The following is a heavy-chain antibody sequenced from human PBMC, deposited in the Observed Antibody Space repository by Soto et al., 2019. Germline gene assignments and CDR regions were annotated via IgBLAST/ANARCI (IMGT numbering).Heavy chain of an antibody. J-gene: IGHJ4*02. V-gene: IGHV3-23*01. CDR3: ANSLYYDILTGYYTLDY. CDR1: GFTFSSYA. D-gene: IGHD3-9*01. Sequence: EVQLLESGGGLVQPGGSLRLSCAASGFTFSSYAMSWVRQAPGKGLEWVSAISGSGGSTYYADSVKGRFTISRDNSKNTPYLQMNSLRAEDTAVYYCANSLYYDILTGYYTLDYWGQGTLVTVSS. CDR2: ISGSGGST.